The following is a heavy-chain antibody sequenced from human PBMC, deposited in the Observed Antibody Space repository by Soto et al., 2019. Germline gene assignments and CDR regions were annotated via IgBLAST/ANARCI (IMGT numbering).Heavy chain of an antibody. CDR1: GDSISSSDYY. J-gene: IGHJ5*02. CDR3: ARVPSP. Sequence: SETLSLTCIFSGDSISSSDYYLGWIRQAPGKGPEWIGCIYHSGIIYYNPSLKSRVTMSVDRSKNQFSLKLSSVTAADTAVYYCARVPSPWGQGTLVTVSS. V-gene: IGHV4-39*07. CDR2: IYHSGII.